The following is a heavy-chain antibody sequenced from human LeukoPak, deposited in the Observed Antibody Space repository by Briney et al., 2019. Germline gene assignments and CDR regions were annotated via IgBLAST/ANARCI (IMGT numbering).Heavy chain of an antibody. Sequence: PSETLSLNCTVSGGSISSSDYYWSWNRQPPGKGLEWIGCVYHTGSTKDNPSLNRRVTISVDTSKNQFSLTLSSVTAADTAVYYCARAAGQDHNKMMVYYYYSMDVWGKGSTVTVSS. V-gene: IGHV4-61*08. CDR1: GGSISSSDYY. CDR3: ARAAGQDHNKMMVYYYYSMDV. D-gene: IGHD6-13*01. CDR2: VYHTGST. J-gene: IGHJ6*03.